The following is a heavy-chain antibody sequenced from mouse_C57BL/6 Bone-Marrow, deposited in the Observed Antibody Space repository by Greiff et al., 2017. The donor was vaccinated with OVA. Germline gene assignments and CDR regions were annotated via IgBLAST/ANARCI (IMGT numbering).Heavy chain of an antibody. V-gene: IGHV8-8*01. CDR1: GFSLSTFGMG. Sequence: QVTLKVSGPGILQPSQTLSLTCSFSGFSLSTFGMGVGWIRQPSGKGLEWLAHICWDDDKYYNPALKSRLTISKDTSKNQVFLKIANVDTADTATYYCARMITTVVAPYYYAMDYWGQGTSVTVSS. CDR2: ICWDDDK. CDR3: ARMITTVVAPYYYAMDY. J-gene: IGHJ4*01. D-gene: IGHD1-1*01.